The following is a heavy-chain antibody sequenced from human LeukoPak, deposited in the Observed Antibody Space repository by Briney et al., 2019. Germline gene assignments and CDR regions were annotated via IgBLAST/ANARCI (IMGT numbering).Heavy chain of an antibody. V-gene: IGHV1-18*01. CDR1: GYTFTRYG. CDR2: ISVYNGNT. CDR3: ARDGLYGDYEVDY. Sequence: GASVKVSCTASGYTFTRYGISWVRQAPGQGLEWMGWISVYNGNTNYAQKLQGRVTTTIDTSTSTAYMELRSLRSDDTAVYYCARDGLYGDYEVDYWGQGTLVTVSS. D-gene: IGHD4-17*01. J-gene: IGHJ4*02.